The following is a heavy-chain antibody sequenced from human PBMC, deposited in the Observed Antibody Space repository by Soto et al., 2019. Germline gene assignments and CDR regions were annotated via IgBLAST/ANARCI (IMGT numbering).Heavy chain of an antibody. CDR2: LNPNSGNT. J-gene: IGHJ6*02. CDR3: TSFGYCISTSCYPHLHFYYGLDV. Sequence: ASVKVSCKASGYTFTSYDMNWVRQATRQGLEWKGWLNPNSGNTGYAQEFQGRVTMTRNTXISTAYMELSSLRSKDTAVYYRTSFGYCISTSCYPHLHFYYGLDVWAQGTTVTGSS. CDR1: GYTFTSYD. D-gene: IGHD2-2*01. V-gene: IGHV1-8*01.